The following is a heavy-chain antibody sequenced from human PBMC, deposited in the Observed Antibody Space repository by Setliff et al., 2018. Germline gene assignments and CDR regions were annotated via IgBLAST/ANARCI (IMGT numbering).Heavy chain of an antibody. V-gene: IGHV3-21*01. Sequence: GSLRLSCAASGFTFSTYSLIWVRQAPGTGLEWVSSISPSSSHIYYADSAEGRFTISRDNAKNSLYLQLNSLRAEDTAVYYCARDGYPGTSWGQGTLVTVSS. D-gene: IGHD2-2*03. CDR2: ISPSSSHI. CDR3: ARDGYPGTS. J-gene: IGHJ5*02. CDR1: GFTFSTYS.